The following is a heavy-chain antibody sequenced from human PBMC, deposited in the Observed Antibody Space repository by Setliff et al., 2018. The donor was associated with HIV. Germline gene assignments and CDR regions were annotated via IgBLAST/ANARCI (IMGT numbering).Heavy chain of an antibody. CDR1: GGSISSYY. CDR2: TYTSGST. D-gene: IGHD1-26*01. V-gene: IGHV4-4*09. CDR3: ARHTGIVGQSTGAFDV. Sequence: PSETLSLTCTVSGGSISSYYWSWIRQSPGKGLEWIGYTYTSGSTNYNHNPSLKSRVTISVDTSKNRFSLKLSSVTAADTAIYYCARHTGIVGQSTGAFDVWGQGTRVTVSS. J-gene: IGHJ3*01.